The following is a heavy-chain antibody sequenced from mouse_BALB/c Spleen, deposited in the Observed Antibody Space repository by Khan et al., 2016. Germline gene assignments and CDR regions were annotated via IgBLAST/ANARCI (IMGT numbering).Heavy chain of an antibody. CDR2: IAPGSGST. CDR3: AREGTVPLMDY. J-gene: IGHJ4*01. CDR1: GYTFTSYW. V-gene: IGHV1S41*01. D-gene: IGHD1-1*01. Sequence: DLVKPGASVKLSCKASGYTFTSYWINWIKQRPGQGLEWIGRIAPGSGSTYYNEMFKGKATLTVDTSSSTAYIQLSSLSSEDSAVYFCAREGTVPLMDYWCQGTSVTVSS.